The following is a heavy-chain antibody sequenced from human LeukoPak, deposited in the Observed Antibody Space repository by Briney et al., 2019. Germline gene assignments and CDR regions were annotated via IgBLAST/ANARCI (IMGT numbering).Heavy chain of an antibody. CDR3: ARDRYSSGWFGY. V-gene: IGHV3-74*01. J-gene: IGHJ4*02. CDR1: GFTFSSYW. D-gene: IGHD6-19*01. Sequence: GGSLRLSCAASGFTFSSYWMHWVRQAPGKGLVWVSRINSDGSITTYADSVKGRFTISKDNAMNTLYLQMNSLRDEDTAVYYCARDRYSSGWFGYWGQGTLVTVSS. CDR2: INSDGSIT.